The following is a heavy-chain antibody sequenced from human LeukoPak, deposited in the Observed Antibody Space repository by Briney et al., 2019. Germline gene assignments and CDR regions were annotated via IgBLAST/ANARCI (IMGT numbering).Heavy chain of an antibody. J-gene: IGHJ4*02. CDR3: ASNSGYEKGY. Sequence: GGSLRLSCAASGFTFSSYAMHWVRQAPGKGLEWVALISFDGSDKYYADSVKGRCTISRDNSKNTLYLQMNSLRAEDTAVYYCASNSGYEKGYWGQGTLATVSS. CDR1: GFTFSSYA. V-gene: IGHV3-30*04. CDR2: ISFDGSDK. D-gene: IGHD5-12*01.